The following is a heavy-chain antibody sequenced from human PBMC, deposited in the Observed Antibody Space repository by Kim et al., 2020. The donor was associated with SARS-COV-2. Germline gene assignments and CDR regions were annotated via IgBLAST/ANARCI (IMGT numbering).Heavy chain of an antibody. Sequence: SETLSLTCTVSGGSISSGGYYWSWIRQHPGKGLEWIGYIYYSGSTYYNPSLKSRVTISVDTSKNQFSLKLSSVTAADTAVYYCAREQYTSAESGDDMGEWFDPWGQGTLVTVSS. J-gene: IGHJ5*02. CDR1: GGSISSGGYY. D-gene: IGHD3-16*01. CDR3: AREQYTSAESGDDMGEWFDP. V-gene: IGHV4-31*03. CDR2: IYYSGST.